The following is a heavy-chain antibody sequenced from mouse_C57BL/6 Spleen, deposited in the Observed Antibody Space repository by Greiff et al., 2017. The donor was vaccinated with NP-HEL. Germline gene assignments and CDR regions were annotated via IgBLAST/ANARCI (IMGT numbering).Heavy chain of an antibody. CDR3: ARRGVYYYGSSPPRFAY. V-gene: IGHV1-55*01. CDR2: IYPGSGSP. Sequence: QVQLQQPGAELVKPGASVKMSCKASGYTFTSYWITWVKQRPGQGLEWIGDIYPGSGSPNYNEKFKSKATLTVDTSSSTAYMHLSSLTSEDSAVYYCARRGVYYYGSSPPRFAYWGQGTLVTVSA. D-gene: IGHD1-1*01. CDR1: GYTFTSYW. J-gene: IGHJ3*01.